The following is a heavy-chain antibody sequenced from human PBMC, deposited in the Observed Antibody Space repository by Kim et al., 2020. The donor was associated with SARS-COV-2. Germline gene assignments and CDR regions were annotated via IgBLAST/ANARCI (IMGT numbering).Heavy chain of an antibody. J-gene: IGHJ5*02. V-gene: IGHV3-30*18. CDR3: AKVGWFDP. Sequence: GGSLRLPCAASGFTFSSYGMHWVRQAPGKGLEWVAVISYDGSNKYYADSVKGRFTISRDNSKNTLYLQMNSLRAEDTAVYYCAKVGWFDPWGQGTLVTVSS. CDR2: ISYDGSNK. CDR1: GFTFSSYG.